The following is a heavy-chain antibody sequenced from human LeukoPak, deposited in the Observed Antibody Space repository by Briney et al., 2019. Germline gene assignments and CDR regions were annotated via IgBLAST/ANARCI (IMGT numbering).Heavy chain of an antibody. Sequence: GGSLRLYCAVSGFTFSSYWMSWSRQAPGKGLEWVANINQDGSQKFSVDSVKGRFTISRDNAKNSLSLQMNSLRVEDTAVYYCARDWFDGDYDRFDYWGQGTLVTVSS. V-gene: IGHV3-7*03. CDR2: INQDGSQK. J-gene: IGHJ4*02. CDR3: ARDWFDGDYDRFDY. CDR1: GFTFSSYW. D-gene: IGHD4-17*01.